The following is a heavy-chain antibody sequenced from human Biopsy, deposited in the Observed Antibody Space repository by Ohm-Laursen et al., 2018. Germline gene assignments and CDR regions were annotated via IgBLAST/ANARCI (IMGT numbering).Heavy chain of an antibody. Sequence: GTLSLTCTVSGDSIARYYWTWIRQSPGKGLEWIAYIYYSGRPNYNPSLKGRVVISVDRSRNQFFLKLTSATAADTAVYYCAREPRIAAVAYFDPWGQGTLVTVSS. CDR1: GDSIARYY. CDR3: AREPRIAAVAYFDP. V-gene: IGHV4-59*01. D-gene: IGHD6-13*01. CDR2: IYYSGRP. J-gene: IGHJ5*02.